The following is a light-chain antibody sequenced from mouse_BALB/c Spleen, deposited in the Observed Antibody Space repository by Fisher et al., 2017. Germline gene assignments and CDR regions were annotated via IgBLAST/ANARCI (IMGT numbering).Light chain of an antibody. Sequence: IVLTQTPAIMSASPGEKVTMTCSASSSVSYMHWYQQKSGTSPKRWIYDTSKLASGVPARFSGSGSGSDFTLSINSVEPEDVGVYYCQNGHSFPLTFGAGTKLELK. V-gene: IGKV4-59*01. J-gene: IGKJ5*01. CDR2: DTS. CDR1: SSVSY. CDR3: QNGHSFPLT.